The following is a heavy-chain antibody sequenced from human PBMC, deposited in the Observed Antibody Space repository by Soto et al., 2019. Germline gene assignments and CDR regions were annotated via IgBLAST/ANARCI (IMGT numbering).Heavy chain of an antibody. D-gene: IGHD1-26*01. CDR1: GYNFTRFG. Sequence: QAQLVQSGAEVKKPGASVKVSCKASGYNFTRFGISWVRQAPGQGLEWMGWISAHNGDTNYVQKFQGRVTMTTDTSTRTTYMELRSLRYDDAAVYYCARLYIVGPAMWYGMDVWGQGTTVTVSS. CDR2: ISAHNGDT. V-gene: IGHV1-18*01. CDR3: ARLYIVGPAMWYGMDV. J-gene: IGHJ6*02.